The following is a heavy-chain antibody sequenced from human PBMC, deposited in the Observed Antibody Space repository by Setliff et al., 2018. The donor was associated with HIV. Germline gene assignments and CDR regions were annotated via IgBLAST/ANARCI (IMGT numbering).Heavy chain of an antibody. V-gene: IGHV4-4*07. D-gene: IGHD3-10*01. CDR2: IYTSGST. J-gene: IGHJ3*02. Sequence: PSETLSLTCAVSGGSISSYYWSWIRQPAGKGLEWIGRIYTSGSTNYNPSLKSRVTMSVDTSKSQFSLKLSSVTAADTAVYYRARDRWFGEPDAFDIWGQGTMVTVSS. CDR1: GGSISSYY. CDR3: ARDRWFGEPDAFDI.